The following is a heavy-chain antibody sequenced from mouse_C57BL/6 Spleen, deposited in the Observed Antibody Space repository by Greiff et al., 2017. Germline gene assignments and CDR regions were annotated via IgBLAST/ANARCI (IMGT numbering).Heavy chain of an antibody. Sequence: EVQLQQSGPGLAKPSPTLSLTCSVTGYSITSDYWNWIRKFPGNKLEYMGYISYSGSTYYNPSLNSRISITRDTSTNQYYLQLNSVTTEDTATYYCARKRITTVVADWYFDVWGTGTTVTVSS. CDR3: ARKRITTVVADWYFDV. CDR2: ISYSGST. V-gene: IGHV3-8*01. D-gene: IGHD1-1*01. CDR1: GYSITSDY. J-gene: IGHJ1*03.